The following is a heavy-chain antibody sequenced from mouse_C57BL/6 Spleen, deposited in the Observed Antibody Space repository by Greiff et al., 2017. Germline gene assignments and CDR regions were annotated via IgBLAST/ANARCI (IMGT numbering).Heavy chain of an antibody. D-gene: IGHD2-4*01. CDR2: IYPGDGDT. CDR3: ARSGSFYYDFDY. CDR1: GYAFSSYW. V-gene: IGHV1-80*01. J-gene: IGHJ2*01. Sequence: VQLQESGAELVKPGASVKISCKASGYAFSSYWMNWVKQRPGKGLEWIGQIYPGDGDTNYNGKFKGKATMTAYKSSSTAYMQLSSLTSEDSAVYFCARSGSFYYDFDYWGQGTTLTVSS.